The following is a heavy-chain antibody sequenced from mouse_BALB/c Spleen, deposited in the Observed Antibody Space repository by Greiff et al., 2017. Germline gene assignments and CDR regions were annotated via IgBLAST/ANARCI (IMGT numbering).Heavy chain of an antibody. CDR2: ISDGGSYT. Sequence: EVKLMESGGGLVKPGGSLKLSCAASGFTFSDYYMYWVRQTPEKRLEWVATISDGGSYTYYPDSVKGRFTISRDNAKNNLYLQMSSLKSEDTAMYYCAREEDYGAYWGQGTLVTVSA. V-gene: IGHV5-4*02. CDR1: GFTFSDYY. D-gene: IGHD1-1*01. CDR3: AREEDYGAY. J-gene: IGHJ3*01.